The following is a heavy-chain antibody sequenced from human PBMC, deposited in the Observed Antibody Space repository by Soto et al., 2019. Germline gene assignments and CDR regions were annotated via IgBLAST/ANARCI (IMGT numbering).Heavy chain of an antibody. CDR1: GFTFSSYA. D-gene: IGHD3-22*01. CDR2: ISYDGSNK. J-gene: IGHJ6*02. CDR3: ARDYYDSSGPRGMDV. V-gene: IGHV3-30-3*01. Sequence: PGGSLRLSCAASGFTFSSYAMHWVRQAPGKGLEWVAVISYDGSNKYYADSVKGRFTISRDNSKDTLYLQMNSLRAEDTAVYYCARDYYDSSGPRGMDVCGQGTTVTVSS.